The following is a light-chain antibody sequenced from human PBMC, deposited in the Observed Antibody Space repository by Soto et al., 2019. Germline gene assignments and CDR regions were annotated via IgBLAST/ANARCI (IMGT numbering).Light chain of an antibody. CDR3: QQYDNLPLL. Sequence: DIQMTQSPSSLSASVGDRVTITCQASQDISNYLNWYQQKPGKAPKLLIYDASNLETGVPSRLSGSGSGTDFTFTISSLQPEDIATYYCQQYDNLPLLFGPGTKVDIK. CDR1: QDISNY. V-gene: IGKV1-33*01. J-gene: IGKJ3*01. CDR2: DAS.